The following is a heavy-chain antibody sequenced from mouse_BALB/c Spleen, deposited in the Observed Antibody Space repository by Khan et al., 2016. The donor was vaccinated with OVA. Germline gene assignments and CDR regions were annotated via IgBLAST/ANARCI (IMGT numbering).Heavy chain of an antibody. Sequence: VQLQQSGPELVKPGASVKISCKTSGYTFTEYTMHWVKQSHGKSLEWIGRINPNNGGTNYNQKFKGKATLTVDTSSTTAYMELRSLTSEDSAVYYCARRDYYAYFWFFDVWGEGTTVTVSS. CDR3: ARRDYYAYFWFFDV. V-gene: IGHV1-22*01. J-gene: IGHJ1*01. CDR2: INPNNGGT. CDR1: GYTFTEYT. D-gene: IGHD1-2*01.